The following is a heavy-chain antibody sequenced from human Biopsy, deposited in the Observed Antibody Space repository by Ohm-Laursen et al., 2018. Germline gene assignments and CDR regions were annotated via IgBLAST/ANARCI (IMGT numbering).Heavy chain of an antibody. CDR2: INHSGRT. CDR1: GESFNGYY. Sequence: GNLSLTCAVYGESFNGYYWSWIRQTPGKGLEWIGEINHSGRTNYNPSLKSRVTISVDTSKNQFSLKVRSVTAADTAVYYCVRGVDYYDPYHYYALDVWGQGTTVTVSS. J-gene: IGHJ6*02. CDR3: VRGVDYYDPYHYYALDV. V-gene: IGHV4-34*01. D-gene: IGHD3-22*01.